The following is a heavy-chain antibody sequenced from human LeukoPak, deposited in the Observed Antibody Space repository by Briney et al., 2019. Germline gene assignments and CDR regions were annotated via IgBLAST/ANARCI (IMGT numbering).Heavy chain of an antibody. Sequence: GGSLRLSCAASGFTFSSYSMNWVRQAPGKGLEWVLYISSSSSTIYYADSVKGRFTISRDNAKNSLYLQMNSLRAEDTAVYYCAREELGLPFDFWGQGTLVSVSS. CDR2: ISSSSSTI. CDR1: GFTFSSYS. J-gene: IGHJ4*02. D-gene: IGHD5-18*01. V-gene: IGHV3-48*01. CDR3: AREELGLPFDF.